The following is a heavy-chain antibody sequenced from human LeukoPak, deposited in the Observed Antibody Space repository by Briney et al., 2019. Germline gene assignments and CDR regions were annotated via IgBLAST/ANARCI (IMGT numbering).Heavy chain of an antibody. CDR2: TYYRSKWYN. V-gene: IGHV6-1*01. CDR1: GDSVSSNSSA. CDR3: ARDLVVVVAATTINDAFDI. J-gene: IGHJ3*02. D-gene: IGHD2-15*01. Sequence: SQTLSLTCALSGDSVSSNSSAWNWIRQSPPRGLEWLVRTYYRSKWYNDYAVSVKSRITINPDTSKNQFSLQLNSVTPEDTAVYYCARDLVVVVAATTINDAFDIWGQGTMVTVSS.